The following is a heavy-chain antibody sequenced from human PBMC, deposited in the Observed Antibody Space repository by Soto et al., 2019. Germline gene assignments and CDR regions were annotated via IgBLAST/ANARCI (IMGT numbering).Heavy chain of an antibody. CDR1: GFTFSSYG. V-gene: IGHV3-30*18. CDR3: AKDLGIVGALFDY. D-gene: IGHD1-26*01. J-gene: IGHJ4*02. CDR2: ISYDGSNK. Sequence: PGGSLRLSCAASGFTFSSYGMHWVRQAPGKGLEWVAVISYDGSNKYYADSVKGRFTISRDNSKNTLYLQMNSLRAEDTAVYYCAKDLGIVGALFDYWGQGTLVTVSS.